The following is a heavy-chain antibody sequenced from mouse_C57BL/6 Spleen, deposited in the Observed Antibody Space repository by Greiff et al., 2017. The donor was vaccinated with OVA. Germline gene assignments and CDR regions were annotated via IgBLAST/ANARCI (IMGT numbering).Heavy chain of an antibody. CDR1: GFTFTDYY. D-gene: IGHD1-1*02. Sequence: EVHLVESGGGLVQPGGSLSLSCAASGFTFTDYYMSWVRQPPGKALAWLGFIRNKANGYTTEYSASVKGRFTISRDNSQSILYLQMNSLRAEDSATYYCARYYDGSFAYWGQGTLVTVSA. J-gene: IGHJ3*01. CDR3: ARYYDGSFAY. V-gene: IGHV7-3*01. CDR2: IRNKANGYTT.